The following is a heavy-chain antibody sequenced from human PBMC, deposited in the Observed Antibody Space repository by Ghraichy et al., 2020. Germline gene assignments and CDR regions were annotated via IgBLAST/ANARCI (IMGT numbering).Heavy chain of an antibody. CDR2: INHSGST. CDR3: ATPAPLRGYDYYYYGMDV. V-gene: IGHV4-34*01. Sequence: SETLSLTCAVYGGSFSGYYWSWIRQPPGKGLEWIGEINHSGSTNYNPSLKSRVTISVDTSKNQFSLKLSSVTAADTAVYYCATPAPLRGYDYYYYGMDVWGQGTTVTVSS. J-gene: IGHJ6*02. D-gene: IGHD5-12*01. CDR1: GGSFSGYY.